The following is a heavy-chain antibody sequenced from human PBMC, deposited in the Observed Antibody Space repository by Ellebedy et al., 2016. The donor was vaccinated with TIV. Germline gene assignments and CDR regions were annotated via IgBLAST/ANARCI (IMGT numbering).Heavy chain of an antibody. CDR1: GGSISGSTYY. Sequence: SETLSLTCTVSGGSISGSTYYWGWIRQPPGKALEWIGNIFDTRSTYYNPSLKSRVIISVDTSKNQFSMKLSSVTAADTAVYYCARSLLIFSFDKCYFDLWGRGTLVTVSS. J-gene: IGHJ2*01. D-gene: IGHD3/OR15-3a*01. CDR3: ARSLLIFSFDKCYFDL. V-gene: IGHV4-39*01. CDR2: IFDTRST.